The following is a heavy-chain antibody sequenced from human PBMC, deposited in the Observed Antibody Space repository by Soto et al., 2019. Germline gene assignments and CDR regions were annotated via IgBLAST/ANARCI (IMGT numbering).Heavy chain of an antibody. V-gene: IGHV6-1*01. D-gene: IGHD2-8*01. Sequence: SQTLSLTCAISGDSVSSNSAAWNWIRQSPSRGLEWLGRTYYRTKWYNDYAVSVKSRITINPDTSKNQFSLQLNSVTPEDTAVYYFARVLGPYCTNGVCYTYYYYYGMDVWGQGTTVTVSS. CDR2: TYYRTKWYN. J-gene: IGHJ6*02. CDR3: ARVLGPYCTNGVCYTYYYYYGMDV. CDR1: GDSVSSNSAA.